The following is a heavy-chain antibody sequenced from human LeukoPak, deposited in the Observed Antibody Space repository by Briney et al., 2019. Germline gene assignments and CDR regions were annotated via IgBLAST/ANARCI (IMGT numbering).Heavy chain of an antibody. CDR2: ISSSSSYT. D-gene: IGHD4-17*01. Sequence: GGSLRLSCAASGFTFSDYYMSWIRQAPEKGLEWVSYISSSSSYTNYADSVKGRFTISRDNAKNSLYLQMNSLRAEDTAVYYCARAGGSTVSHSDYWGQGTLVTVSS. V-gene: IGHV3-11*06. CDR1: GFTFSDYY. J-gene: IGHJ4*02. CDR3: ARAGGSTVSHSDY.